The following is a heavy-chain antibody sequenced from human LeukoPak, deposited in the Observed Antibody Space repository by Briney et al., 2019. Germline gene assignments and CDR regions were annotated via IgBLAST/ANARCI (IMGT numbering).Heavy chain of an antibody. CDR1: GYTFTGYY. J-gene: IGHJ3*01. D-gene: IGHD2/OR15-2a*01. CDR2: INPDSGGT. CDR3: ARTFYDTLDSDAFDF. V-gene: IGHV1-2*02. Sequence: GASVKVSCEASGYTFTGYYMHWVRQAPGQGLEWMGWINPDSGGTNNAQKFQGRVTMTRDTSISTAYMELSRLRSDDMAVYYCARTFYDTLDSDAFDFWGQGTMVIVSS.